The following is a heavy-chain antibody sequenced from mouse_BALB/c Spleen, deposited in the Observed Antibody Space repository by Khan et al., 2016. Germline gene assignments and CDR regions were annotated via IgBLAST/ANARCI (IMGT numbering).Heavy chain of an antibody. CDR2: ISYSGST. D-gene: IGHD1-2*01. Sequence: EVQLEVSGPGLVKPSQSLSLTCTVTGYSITSDYAWNWIRQFPGNKLEWMGYISYSGSTNYNPSLKSRISITRDTSKTQFFLQLNSVTTEDTATYYCARDYGYYYWYFDVWGAGTTVTVSS. CDR1: GYSITSDYA. J-gene: IGHJ1*01. V-gene: IGHV3-2*02. CDR3: ARDYGYYYWYFDV.